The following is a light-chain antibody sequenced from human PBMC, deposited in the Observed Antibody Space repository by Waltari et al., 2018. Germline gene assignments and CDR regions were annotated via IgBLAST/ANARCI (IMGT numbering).Light chain of an antibody. CDR1: AGAVTSSHF. J-gene: IGLJ3*02. Sequence: QAVVTQEPSLTVSPGGTVTLTCGSSAGAVTSSHFPYWFQQEPGPAPRTLIYDITSRHSWTPARFSGSLLGGKVALTLSGAQPEDEADYYCLLSYSGVRVFGGGTKLTVL. V-gene: IGLV7-46*01. CDR3: LLSYSGVRV. CDR2: DIT.